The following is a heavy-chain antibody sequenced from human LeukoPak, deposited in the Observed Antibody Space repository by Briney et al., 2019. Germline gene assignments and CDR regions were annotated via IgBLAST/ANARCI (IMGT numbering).Heavy chain of an antibody. Sequence: ASVKVSCKTSGYTSSSYGITWVRQAPGQGLEWVGSVNVYNGDTNYAKKFQGRVTMTTDTSTSTAYMELRSLRSDDTAVYYCARDRWSSSSSEGALDIWGQGTMVTVSS. CDR3: ARDRWSSSSSEGALDI. CDR1: GYTSSSYG. D-gene: IGHD6-6*01. CDR2: VNVYNGDT. V-gene: IGHV1-18*01. J-gene: IGHJ3*02.